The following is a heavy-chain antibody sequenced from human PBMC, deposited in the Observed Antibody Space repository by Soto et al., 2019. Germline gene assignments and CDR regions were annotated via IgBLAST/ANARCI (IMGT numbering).Heavy chain of an antibody. J-gene: IGHJ4*02. CDR1: GFTFTSYW. D-gene: IGHD3-10*01. V-gene: IGHV5-51*01. Sequence: GESLKISCKGSGFTFTSYWIAWVRQMPGKGPDWMGVVFPGDSDTRYSPSFQGQVIISADKSTSTAYLQWSSLKASDSAIYYYARQGEGFYQRQIDFWGQGTLVKVSS. CDR3: ARQGEGFYQRQIDF. CDR2: VFPGDSDT.